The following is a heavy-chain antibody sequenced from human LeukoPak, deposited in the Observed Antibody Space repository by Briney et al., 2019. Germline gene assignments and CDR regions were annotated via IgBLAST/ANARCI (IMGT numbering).Heavy chain of an antibody. CDR3: ARGPYCSGGSCYSAWFDP. V-gene: IGHV4-30-2*01. D-gene: IGHD2-15*01. CDR1: GGSISSGGYS. Sequence: SQTLSLTCAVSGGSISSGGYSWSWIRQPPGKGLEWIGYMYHSGSTYYNPSLKSRVTISVDRSKNQFSLKLSSVTAADTAVYYCARGPYCSGGSCYSAWFDPWGPGTLVTVSS. J-gene: IGHJ5*02. CDR2: MYHSGST.